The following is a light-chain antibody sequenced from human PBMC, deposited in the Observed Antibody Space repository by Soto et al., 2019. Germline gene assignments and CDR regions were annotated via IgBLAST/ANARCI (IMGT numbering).Light chain of an antibody. CDR2: ANT. J-gene: IGLJ1*01. V-gene: IGLV1-40*01. CDR3: QSYDSSLSGYV. CDR1: SSNIGAGYD. Sequence: QSVLTQPPSVSGAPGQTVTISCTGSSSNIGAGYDVHWYQQLPGTAPKLLIYANTNRPSGVPDRFSGSKSGTSASLAIIGLQADDEADYYCQSYDSSLSGYVFGTGTKVTVL.